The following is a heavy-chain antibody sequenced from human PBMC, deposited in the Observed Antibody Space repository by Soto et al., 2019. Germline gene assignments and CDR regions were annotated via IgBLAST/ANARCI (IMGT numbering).Heavy chain of an antibody. Sequence: EVQLLESGGGLVQPGGSLRLSCAASGFTFNNYAMTWARQAPGKGLEWVSAISGGGDTTSYADSVKDRFTVSRDGSNNTLYLQMSSRRAEDTPLYYCAKGRGGSGSLTPRVDFWGQGTLVTVSS. V-gene: IGHV3-23*01. CDR2: ISGGGDTT. CDR3: AKGRGGSGSLTPRVDF. J-gene: IGHJ4*02. CDR1: GFTFNNYA. D-gene: IGHD3-10*01.